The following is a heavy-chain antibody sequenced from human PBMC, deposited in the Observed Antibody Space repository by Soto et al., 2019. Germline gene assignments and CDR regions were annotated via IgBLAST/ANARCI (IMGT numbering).Heavy chain of an antibody. D-gene: IGHD5-18*01. CDR2: IYHDRGT. V-gene: IGHV4-30-2*01. CDR1: GGSISSGGYS. Sequence: QLQLQESGSGLVKPSQTLSLTYDVSGGSISSGGYSWSWIRQPPGKGLEWIGYIYHDRGTNYNPSLKTPVTISVDRSKNQFSLKLSSVPAADTAVYYCARAPAMIPARMDVWGQGPTVTVSS. CDR3: ARAPAMIPARMDV. J-gene: IGHJ6*02.